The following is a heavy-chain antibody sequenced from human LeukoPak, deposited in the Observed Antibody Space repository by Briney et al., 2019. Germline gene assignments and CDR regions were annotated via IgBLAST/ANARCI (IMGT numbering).Heavy chain of an antibody. Sequence: SETLSLTRSVSGDSFSGHYWTWIRQTPGEGLQWIGYIYTAGTTKYNPSFKSRVTISIDMSQNQFSLTLDSVTAADTAVYFCAKGRNWFGPWGPGTLVTVSS. J-gene: IGHJ5*02. CDR2: IYTAGTT. CDR3: AKGRNWFGP. CDR1: GDSFSGHY. V-gene: IGHV4-4*08.